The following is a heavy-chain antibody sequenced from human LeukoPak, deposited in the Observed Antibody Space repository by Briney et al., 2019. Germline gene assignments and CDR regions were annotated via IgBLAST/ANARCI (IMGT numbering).Heavy chain of an antibody. CDR2: IRYDGSNK. CDR1: GFTFSSYG. D-gene: IGHD4-17*01. CDR3: AKDIFTDYGDLNWFDP. V-gene: IGHV3-30*02. Sequence: PGGSLRLSCAASGFTFSSYGMHWVRQAPGKGLEWVAFIRYDGSNKYYADSVKGRFTISRDNSKNTLYLQMNSLRAEDTAVYYCAKDIFTDYGDLNWFDPWGQGTLVTVSS. J-gene: IGHJ5*02.